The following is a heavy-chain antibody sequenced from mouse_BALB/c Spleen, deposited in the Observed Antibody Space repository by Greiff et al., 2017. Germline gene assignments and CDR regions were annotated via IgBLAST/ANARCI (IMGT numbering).Heavy chain of an antibody. CDR3: ARDYYGSSFWFAY. CDR1: GFNIKDTY. V-gene: IGHV14-3*02. D-gene: IGHD1-1*01. Sequence: EVKLVESGAELVKPGASVKLSCTASGFNIKDTYMHWVKQRPEQGLEWIGRIDPANGNTKYDPKFQGKATITADTSSNTAYLQLSSLTSEDTAVYYCARDYYGSSFWFAYWGQGTLVTVSA. J-gene: IGHJ3*01. CDR2: IDPANGNT.